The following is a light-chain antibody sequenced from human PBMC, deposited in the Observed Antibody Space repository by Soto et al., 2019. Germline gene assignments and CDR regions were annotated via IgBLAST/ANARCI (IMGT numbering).Light chain of an antibody. CDR1: QSISIW. CDR3: QKYNSAPLT. Sequence: DIQMTQSPSTLSASVGDRVTITCRASQSISIWLAWYQQKPGKAPKILIYKASSLESGVPSRFSGSGSGTEFTLTISSLQPDDFATYYCQKYNSAPLTFGGGTKVDIK. V-gene: IGKV1-5*03. J-gene: IGKJ4*01. CDR2: KAS.